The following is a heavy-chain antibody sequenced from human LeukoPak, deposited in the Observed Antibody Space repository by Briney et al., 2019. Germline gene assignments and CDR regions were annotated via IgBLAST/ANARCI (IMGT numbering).Heavy chain of an antibody. D-gene: IGHD2-15*01. CDR3: ARRCSGGSCYGYDAFDI. Sequence: GASVKVSCKVSGYTLTELSMHWVRQAPGKGLEWMGWMNPNSGNTGYAQKFQGRVTITRNTSISTAYMELSSLRSEDTAVYYCARRCSGGSCYGYDAFDIWGQGTMVTVSS. V-gene: IGHV1-8*03. CDR1: GYTLTELS. CDR2: MNPNSGNT. J-gene: IGHJ3*02.